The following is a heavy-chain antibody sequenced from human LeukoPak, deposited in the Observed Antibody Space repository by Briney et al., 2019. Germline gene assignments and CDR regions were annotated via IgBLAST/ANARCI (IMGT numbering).Heavy chain of an antibody. J-gene: IGHJ3*02. CDR3: AKDLGSSDAFDI. CDR1: GFTFSSYA. Sequence: GGSLRLSCAASGFTFSSYAMSWVRQAPGRGLEWVSAISGSGGSTYYADSVKGRFTISRDNSKNTLYLQMNSLRAEDTAVYYCAKDLGSSDAFDIWGQGTMVTVSS. V-gene: IGHV3-23*01. CDR2: ISGSGGST. D-gene: IGHD3-10*01.